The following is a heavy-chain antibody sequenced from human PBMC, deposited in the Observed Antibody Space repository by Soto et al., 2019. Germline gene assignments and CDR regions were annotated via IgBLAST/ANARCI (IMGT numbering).Heavy chain of an antibody. Sequence: SETLSLTCTVSGDSISRYSWSWSRQPPGKGLEWIGNIHYNGNTKYSPSLKSRVTMSVDTSKNHFSLNLISVTTADTAVYFCAREGNLGRWIQPLDSWGQGTLVT. V-gene: IGHV4-59*01. CDR2: IHYNGNT. J-gene: IGHJ4*02. CDR3: AREGNLGRWIQPLDS. CDR1: GDSISRYS. D-gene: IGHD2-2*03.